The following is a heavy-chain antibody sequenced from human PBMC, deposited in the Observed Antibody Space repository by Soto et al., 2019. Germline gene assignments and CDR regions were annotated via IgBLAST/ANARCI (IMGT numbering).Heavy chain of an antibody. Sequence: SVKVSCKASGGTYSSYAISWVRPAPGQGLEWMGGIIPSFGTASYAQKFQGRVTITADESTSTAYMELSSLRFEDTAVYYCATTAGAGTFHPGYWGQGTLVTVSS. J-gene: IGHJ4*02. V-gene: IGHV1-69*13. CDR3: ATTAGAGTFHPGY. CDR2: IIPSFGTA. CDR1: GGTYSSYA. D-gene: IGHD6-19*01.